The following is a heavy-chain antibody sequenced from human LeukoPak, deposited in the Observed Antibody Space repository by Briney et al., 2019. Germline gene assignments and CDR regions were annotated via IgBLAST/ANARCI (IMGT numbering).Heavy chain of an antibody. D-gene: IGHD6-19*01. J-gene: IGHJ3*02. CDR3: AKDKAVHDAFDI. Sequence: PGGSLRLSCAASGFTFSSYSMSWVRQAPGKGLEWVSAISGSGGSTYYADSVKGRFTISRDNSKNTLYLQMNSLRAEDTAVYYCAKDKAVHDAFDIWGQGTMVTVSS. V-gene: IGHV3-23*01. CDR2: ISGSGGST. CDR1: GFTFSSYS.